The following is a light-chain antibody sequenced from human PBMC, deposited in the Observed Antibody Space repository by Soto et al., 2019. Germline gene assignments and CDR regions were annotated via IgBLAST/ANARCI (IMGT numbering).Light chain of an antibody. CDR1: QHISSR. V-gene: IGKV1-12*01. J-gene: IGKJ2*01. CDR2: GAS. CDR3: QQADSYPHT. Sequence: DIQMTQSPSSVSASVGDRVTITCRASQHISSRLAWYQQKAGKPPKLLIYGASNLQGGVPSRFSGSGSGTEFTLTISSQQPEDFSTYFCQQADSYPHTFGQGTKLDI.